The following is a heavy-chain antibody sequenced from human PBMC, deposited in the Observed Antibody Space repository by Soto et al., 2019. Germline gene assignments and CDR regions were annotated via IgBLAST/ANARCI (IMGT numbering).Heavy chain of an antibody. V-gene: IGHV3-23*01. D-gene: IGHD6-19*01. J-gene: IGHJ4*02. Sequence: EVKLLESGAGLVQPAGSLRLSCTASGFSFSNYAISWVRQTPGKGLEWVSALTGSGSLIYYADSVKGRFTISRDNSQNPLYLQMISLTADDSAVYYGAKGDSSGWHTVEYWGLGTRVT. CDR1: GFSFSNYA. CDR2: LTGSGSLI. CDR3: AKGDSSGWHTVEY.